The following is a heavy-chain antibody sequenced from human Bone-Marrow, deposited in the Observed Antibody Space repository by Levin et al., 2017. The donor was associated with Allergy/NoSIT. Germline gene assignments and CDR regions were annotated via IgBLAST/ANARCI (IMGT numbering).Heavy chain of an antibody. D-gene: IGHD3-3*01. J-gene: IGHJ6*03. CDR1: GFTVSTTY. CDR3: TRGGGGVSLWSYYYMDV. Sequence: GGSLRLSCVASGFTVSTTYMSWVRQAPGKGLEWVSVIDSGGSTHYADSVKGRFTIFRDSTKNTLYLHMNSLRVEDTAVYYCTRGGGGVSLWSYYYMDVWGAGSTVTVSS. CDR2: IDSGGST. V-gene: IGHV3-53*01.